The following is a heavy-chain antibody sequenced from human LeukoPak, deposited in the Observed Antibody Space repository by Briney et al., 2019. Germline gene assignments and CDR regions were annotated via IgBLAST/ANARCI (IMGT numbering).Heavy chain of an antibody. CDR2: IIPIFGTA. CDR3: ARVAKGTTVIEY. Sequence: GASVKVSCKASGGTFSSYAISWVRQAPGQGLEWMGGIIPIFGTANYAQKFQGRVTITADKSTSTAYMELSSLRSEDTAVYYCARVAKGTTVIEYWGQGTLVTVSS. J-gene: IGHJ4*02. V-gene: IGHV1-69*06. D-gene: IGHD4-17*01. CDR1: GGTFSSYA.